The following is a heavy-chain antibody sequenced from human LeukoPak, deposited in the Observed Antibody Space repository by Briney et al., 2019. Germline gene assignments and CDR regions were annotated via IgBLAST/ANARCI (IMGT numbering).Heavy chain of an antibody. V-gene: IGHV3-21*01. Sequence: PGRSLRLSCAASGFTFDDYAMNWVRQAPGKGLEWVSSISSSSSYIYYADSVKGRFTISRDNAKNSLYLQMNSLRAEDTAVYYCARRGSHFDYWGQGTLVTVSS. D-gene: IGHD3-10*01. CDR1: GFTFDDYA. CDR3: ARRGSHFDY. CDR2: ISSSSSYI. J-gene: IGHJ4*02.